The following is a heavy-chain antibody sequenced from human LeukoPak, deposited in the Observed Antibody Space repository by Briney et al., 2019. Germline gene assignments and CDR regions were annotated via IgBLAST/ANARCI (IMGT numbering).Heavy chain of an antibody. D-gene: IGHD3-3*01. CDR2: IIPIFGTA. J-gene: IGHJ5*02. V-gene: IGHV1-69*13. Sequence: ASVTVSCKASGGTFSSYAISWVRQAPGQGLEWMGGIIPIFGTANYAQKFQGRVTITADESTSTAYMELSSLRSEDTAVYYCARARFLEWLSTFDPWGQGTLVTVSS. CDR1: GGTFSSYA. CDR3: ARARFLEWLSTFDP.